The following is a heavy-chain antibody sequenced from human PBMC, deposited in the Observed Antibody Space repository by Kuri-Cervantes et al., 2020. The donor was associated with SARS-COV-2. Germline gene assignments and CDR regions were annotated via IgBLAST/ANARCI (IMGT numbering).Heavy chain of an antibody. CDR2: INHSGST. V-gene: IGHV4-34*01. J-gene: IGHJ4*02. CDR1: GGSFSGYY. D-gene: IGHD3-16*01. Sequence: ESLKISCAVYGGSFSGYYWSWIRQPPGKGLEWIGEINHSGSTNYNPSLKSRVTISVDTSKNQFSLKLSSVTAADTDVYYCARGRSFVGNWGQGTLVTVSS. CDR3: ARGRSFVGN.